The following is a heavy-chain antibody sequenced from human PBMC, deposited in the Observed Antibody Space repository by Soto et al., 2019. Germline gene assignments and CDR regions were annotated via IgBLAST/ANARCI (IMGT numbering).Heavy chain of an antibody. D-gene: IGHD1-1*01. CDR2: IYYSGST. CDR1: GGSISSYY. CDR3: ARHERRTGTTWFDP. V-gene: IGHV4-59*08. J-gene: IGHJ5*02. Sequence: SETLSLTCTVSGGSISSYYWSWIRQPPGKGLEWIGYIYYSGSTNYNPSLKSRVTISVDTSKNQFSLKLSSVTAADTAVYYCARHERRTGTTWFDPWGQGTLVTVSS.